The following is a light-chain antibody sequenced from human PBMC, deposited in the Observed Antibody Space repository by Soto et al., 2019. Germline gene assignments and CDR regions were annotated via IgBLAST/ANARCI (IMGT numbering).Light chain of an antibody. CDR1: SSDVGGYNY. J-gene: IGLJ1*01. CDR2: VVT. CDR3: ISFTSRHIYV. V-gene: IGLV2-14*01. Sequence: QSALTQPASVSGSPGQSITISCTGTSSDVGGYNYVSWYQQHPGQAPKLIIYVVTNRPSGISNRFSGSKSGNTASLTISGLQTEDEADYYCISFTSRHIYVFGTGTKVTVL.